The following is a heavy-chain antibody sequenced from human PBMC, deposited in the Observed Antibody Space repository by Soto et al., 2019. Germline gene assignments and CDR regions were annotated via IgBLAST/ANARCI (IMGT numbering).Heavy chain of an antibody. CDR2: IYTSGRT. Sequence: SETLSLTCTVSGGSISSYYWSWIRQPAGKGLEWIGRIYTSGRTNYNPALKSRVTMSVDTSKNQFSLKLSSVTAADTAVHYCARDRVWENTRGYYDRSGPANYDYGMDVWGQGTTVTVSS. CDR1: GGSISSYY. CDR3: ARDRVWENTRGYYDRSGPANYDYGMDV. J-gene: IGHJ6*02. V-gene: IGHV4-4*07. D-gene: IGHD3-22*01.